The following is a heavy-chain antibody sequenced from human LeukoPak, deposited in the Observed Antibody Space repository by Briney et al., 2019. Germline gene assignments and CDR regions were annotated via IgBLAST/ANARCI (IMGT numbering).Heavy chain of an antibody. CDR3: ARTMIVDFGGADY. CDR1: GFTFSNYS. CDR2: ISSGDTTI. V-gene: IGHV3-11*01. J-gene: IGHJ4*02. Sequence: GGSLRLSCAASGFTFSNYSMSWIRRAPGKGLEWVSYISSGDTTIYYADSVKGRFTISRNKAKNSLYLQMNSLRAEDTAVYYCARTMIVDFGGADYWGQGTLVTVSS. D-gene: IGHD4-23*01.